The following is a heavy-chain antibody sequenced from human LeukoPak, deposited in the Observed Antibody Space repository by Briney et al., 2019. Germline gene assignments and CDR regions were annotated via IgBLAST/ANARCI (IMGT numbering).Heavy chain of an antibody. V-gene: IGHV5-51*01. J-gene: IGHJ3*02. CDR3: ARHGHSGSYLDAFDI. D-gene: IGHD1-26*01. CDR2: IYPGDSDT. Sequence: GESLKISCKGSGYSFTSYWIGWVRQMPGKGLEWMGIIYPGDSDTRYSPSFQGRVTISADKSISTAYLQWSSLKASDTAMYYCARHGHSGSYLDAFDIWGQGTMVTVSS. CDR1: GYSFTSYW.